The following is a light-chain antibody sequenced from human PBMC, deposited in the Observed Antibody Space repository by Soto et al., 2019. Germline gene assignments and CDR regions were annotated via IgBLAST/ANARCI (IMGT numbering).Light chain of an antibody. CDR1: SSDIGGYNS. CDR2: EVT. V-gene: IGLV2-14*01. J-gene: IGLJ1*01. Sequence: QSALTQPPSVSGSPGQSITISCTGTSSDIGGYNSVSWYQQHPGRAPRLIIYEVTNRPSGVSNRFSASKSGNTASLTISGLQAEDEADYYCTSYTPIVTLGSVFGTGTKVTVL. CDR3: TSYTPIVTLGSV.